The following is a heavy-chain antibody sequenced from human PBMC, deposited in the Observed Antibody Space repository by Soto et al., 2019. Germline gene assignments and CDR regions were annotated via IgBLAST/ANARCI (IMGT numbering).Heavy chain of an antibody. CDR3: ALIPPIEVAGPDY. J-gene: IGHJ4*02. D-gene: IGHD6-19*01. Sequence: ETLCLTCPVSGVSISGSPYHWGWIRQPPGKGLEWIGSIDDGGRVYYNPSLTGRATPFVDTSKNHFSLNLNSVTAADTAVYYCALIPPIEVAGPDYWGQGTLVTVYS. CDR2: IDDGGRV. CDR1: GVSISGSPYH. V-gene: IGHV4-39*02.